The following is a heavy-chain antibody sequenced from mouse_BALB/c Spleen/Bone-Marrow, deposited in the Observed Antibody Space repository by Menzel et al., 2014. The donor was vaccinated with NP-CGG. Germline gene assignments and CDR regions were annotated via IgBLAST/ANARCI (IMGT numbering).Heavy chain of an antibody. Sequence: VQLQQSGAEVVNPRTSGYTFTNYWIQWVKQRPGQGLGWIGEIFPGTDTTYYNEKFKDKATLTIDTSSSTAYMQLSNLTSEDSAVYFCARNYDYDEGAWFTYWGQGTLVTVSA. CDR1: GYTFTNYW. V-gene: IGHV1S132*01. CDR3: ARNYDYDEGAWFTY. J-gene: IGHJ3*01. CDR2: IFPGTDTT. D-gene: IGHD2-4*01.